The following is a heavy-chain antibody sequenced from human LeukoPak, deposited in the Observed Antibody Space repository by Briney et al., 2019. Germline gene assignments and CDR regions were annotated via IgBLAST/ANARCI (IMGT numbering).Heavy chain of an antibody. V-gene: IGHV1-2*02. CDR2: INPNRGGT. CDR1: VYTFTGYY. D-gene: IGHD3-22*01. J-gene: IGHJ4*02. CDR3: ASLNYYDTSGYFDY. Sequence: ASVKVSCKASVYTFTGYYMHWVRQAPGQGLEWMGWINPNRGGTNYAQKFQGRVTMTSDTSISTAYMELSRLRSDDTAVYYCASLNYYDTSGYFDYWGQGTLVTVSS.